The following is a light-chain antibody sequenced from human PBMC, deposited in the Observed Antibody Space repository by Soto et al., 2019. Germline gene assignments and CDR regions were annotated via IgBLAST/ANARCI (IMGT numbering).Light chain of an antibody. CDR2: DNF. Sequence: QSVLTQPPSVSGAPGQRVTISCTGSSSNIGAGYDVHWYQQLPGTAPKLLIYDNFNRPSGVPDPFSGSKYGTSASLAITGLQAEDEGDYYCQSYDSSLSGYVFGTGTKLTVL. CDR1: SSNIGAGYD. CDR3: QSYDSSLSGYV. V-gene: IGLV1-40*01. J-gene: IGLJ1*01.